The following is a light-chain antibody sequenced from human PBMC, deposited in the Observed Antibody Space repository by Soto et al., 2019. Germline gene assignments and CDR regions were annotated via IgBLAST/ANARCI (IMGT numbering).Light chain of an antibody. CDR3: ETCDSNAWV. J-gene: IGLJ3*02. CDR2: LKHSASY. V-gene: IGLV4-60*01. CDR1: SGHSSYI. Sequence: QPVLTQSSSASASLGSSVKFNCTLSSGHSSYIIAWHQQQPGKAPRYLMKLKHSASYNKGSGVPDRFSGFGSGADRYLTIYNIQLEEEAHYFCETCDSNAWVFGGGTKLTVL.